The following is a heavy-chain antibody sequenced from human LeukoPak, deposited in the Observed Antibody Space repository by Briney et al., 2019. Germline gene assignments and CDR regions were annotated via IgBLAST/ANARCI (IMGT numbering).Heavy chain of an antibody. J-gene: IGHJ4*02. D-gene: IGHD3-16*01. CDR2: ISGSGGST. Sequence: KTGGSLRLSCAASGFTFSSYAMSWVRQAPGKGLEWVSAISGSGGSTYYADSVKGRFTISRDNSKNTLYLQMNSLRAEDTAVYYCARAADLWRFGYWGQGTLVTVSS. CDR3: ARAADLWRFGY. V-gene: IGHV3-23*01. CDR1: GFTFSSYA.